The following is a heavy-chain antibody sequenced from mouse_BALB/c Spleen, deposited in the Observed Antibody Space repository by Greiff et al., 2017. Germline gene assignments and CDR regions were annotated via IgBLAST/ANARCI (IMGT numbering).Heavy chain of an antibody. J-gene: IGHJ2*01. D-gene: IGHD2-12*01. Sequence: EVQMQQSGPGLVKPSQSLSLTCTVTGYSITSDYAWNWIRQFPGNKLEWMGYISYSGSTSYNPSLKSRISITRDTSKNQFFLQLNSVTTEDTATYYCARLNGRPDYFDYWGQGTTLTVSS. CDR3: ARLNGRPDYFDY. V-gene: IGHV3-2*02. CDR1: GYSITSDYA. CDR2: ISYSGST.